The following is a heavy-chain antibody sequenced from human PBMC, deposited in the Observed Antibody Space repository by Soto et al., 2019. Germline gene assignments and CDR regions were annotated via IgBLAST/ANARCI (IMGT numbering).Heavy chain of an antibody. Sequence: SETLSLTCPVSGGSISSSYWSWIRQPPGKGLEWIGYIYYSGITNYNPSLKSRVTISVDTSKNQFSLKLSSVTAADTAVYYCARYKSNYYYGMDVWGQGTTVTVS. V-gene: IGHV4-59*01. CDR3: ARYKSNYYYGMDV. CDR2: IYYSGIT. CDR1: GGSISSSY. D-gene: IGHD1-20*01. J-gene: IGHJ6*02.